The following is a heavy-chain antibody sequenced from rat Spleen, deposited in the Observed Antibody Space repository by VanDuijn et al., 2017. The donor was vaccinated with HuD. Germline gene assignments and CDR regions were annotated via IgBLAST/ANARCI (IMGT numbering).Heavy chain of an antibody. CDR3: VRDGGGLGY. CDR1: GFSLTRNG. D-gene: IGHD1-12*02. V-gene: IGHV2S12*01. CDR2: ISSGGNK. Sequence: VQLKESGPGLVQPSQTLSLTCTVSGFSLTRNGVSWVRQPPGKGLEWIAAISSGGNKYYNSILKSRLSISRDTSKSQVFLKMNSLQTEDTATYYCVRDGGGLGYWGQGVMVTVSS. J-gene: IGHJ2*01.